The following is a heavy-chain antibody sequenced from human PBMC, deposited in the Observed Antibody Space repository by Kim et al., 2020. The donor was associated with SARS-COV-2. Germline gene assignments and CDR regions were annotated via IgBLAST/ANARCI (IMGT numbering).Heavy chain of an antibody. CDR1: GFTFSSYW. CDR2: INSDGSST. J-gene: IGHJ6*02. CDR3: AREKKGITMVRGVIDYYYYGMDV. D-gene: IGHD3-10*01. V-gene: IGHV3-74*01. Sequence: GGSLRLSCAASGFTFSSYWMHWVRQAPGKGLVWVSRINSDGSSTSYADSVKGRFTISRDNAKNTLYLQMNSLRAEDTAVYYCAREKKGITMVRGVIDYYYYGMDVWGQGTTVTVSS.